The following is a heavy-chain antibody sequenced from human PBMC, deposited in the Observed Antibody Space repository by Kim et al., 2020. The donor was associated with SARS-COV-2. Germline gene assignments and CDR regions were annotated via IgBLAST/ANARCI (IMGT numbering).Heavy chain of an antibody. V-gene: IGHV3-9*01. CDR3: AKRAGIAAPLYYYYYGMDV. J-gene: IGHJ6*02. D-gene: IGHD6-13*01. CDR2: ISWNSGSI. CDR1: GFTFGDYA. Sequence: GGSLRLSCAASGFTFGDYAMHWVRQAPGKGLEWVSGISWNSGSIGYADSVKGRFTISRDNAKNSLYLQMNSLRAEDTALYYCAKRAGIAAPLYYYYYGMDVWGQGTTVTVSS.